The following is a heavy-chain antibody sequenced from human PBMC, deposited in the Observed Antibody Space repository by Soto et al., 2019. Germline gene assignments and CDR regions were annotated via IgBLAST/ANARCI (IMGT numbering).Heavy chain of an antibody. V-gene: IGHV4-59*01. Sequence: SETLSLTCGVSGGSISSYFWSWIRQSPGKGLEWIGYIFYSGTTNYNPSLKGRVTMSVDTSNNRFSLKLTSVTAADTAVYYCARGRGGTYDAFDIWGQGTMVTVSS. CDR2: IFYSGTT. D-gene: IGHD1-26*01. J-gene: IGHJ3*02. CDR1: GGSISSYF. CDR3: ARGRGGTYDAFDI.